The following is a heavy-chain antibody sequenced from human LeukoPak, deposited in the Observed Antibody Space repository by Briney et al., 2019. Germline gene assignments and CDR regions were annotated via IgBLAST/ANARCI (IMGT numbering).Heavy chain of an antibody. CDR3: ARHLSGVTGYSYGRGIDY. CDR2: ISRSGSTK. J-gene: IGHJ4*02. CDR1: GFTFSSYW. Sequence: GGSLRLSCAASGFTFSSYWMSWVRQAPGKGLEWVSSISRSGSTKYYADSVKGRFTISRDNAKKSLYLQMKSLRAEDTAVYYCARHLSGVTGYSYGRGIDYWGQGTLVTVSS. V-gene: IGHV3-48*04. D-gene: IGHD5-18*01.